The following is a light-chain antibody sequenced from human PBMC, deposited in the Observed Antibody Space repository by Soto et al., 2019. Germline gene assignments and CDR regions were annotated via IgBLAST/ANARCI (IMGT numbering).Light chain of an antibody. V-gene: IGKV3-15*01. Sequence: EIVMTQSPGTLSLSPGERATLSCRASQSVSNNYLAWYQQKPGQAPRRLIYGASTRATGIPARFIGGGSGTEFSLSVSGLQSEGFAVWYLQQYEDGCAFGQGTKV. J-gene: IGKJ1*01. CDR1: QSVSNN. CDR2: GAS. CDR3: QQYEDGCA.